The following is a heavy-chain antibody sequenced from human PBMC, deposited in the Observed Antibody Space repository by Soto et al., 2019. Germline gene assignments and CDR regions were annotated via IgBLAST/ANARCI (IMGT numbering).Heavy chain of an antibody. Sequence: QVQLVESGGGVVQPGRSLRLSCAASGFPFSSYAMHWVRQAPGKGLEWVAVIWYDGSKKFYADSVKGRVTISRDDSKNTHYLQMNSLRAEDTAVYYCARENSGMDVWGQGTTVTVSS. V-gene: IGHV3-33*01. CDR2: IWYDGSKK. CDR3: ARENSGMDV. CDR1: GFPFSSYA. J-gene: IGHJ6*02.